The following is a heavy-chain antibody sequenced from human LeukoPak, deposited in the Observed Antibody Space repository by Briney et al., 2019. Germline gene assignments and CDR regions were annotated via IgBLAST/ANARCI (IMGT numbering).Heavy chain of an antibody. V-gene: IGHV2-70*04. J-gene: IGHJ5*02. Sequence: KESGPALVKPTQTLTLTCTFSGFSLSTSGMRVSWIRQPPGKALEWLARIDWDDDKFYSTSLKTRLTISKDTSKNQVVLTMTNMDPVVTATYYCARQYSSSWYDWFDPWGQGTLVTVSS. CDR1: GFSLSTSGMR. D-gene: IGHD6-13*01. CDR2: IDWDDDK. CDR3: ARQYSSSWYDWFDP.